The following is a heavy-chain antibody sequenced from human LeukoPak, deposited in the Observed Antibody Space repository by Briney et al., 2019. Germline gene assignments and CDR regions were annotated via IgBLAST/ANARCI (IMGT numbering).Heavy chain of an antibody. Sequence: PSETLSLTCTVSGGSISSSRYYWGWIRQPPGKGLEWIGNIYYSGNTFYNPSLKSRVTISVDTSKTQFSLKLSSVTAADTAVYFCARQPDQDHAFDIWGQGTMVTVSS. CDR2: IYYSGNT. V-gene: IGHV4-39*01. CDR1: GGSISSSRYY. J-gene: IGHJ3*02. CDR3: ARQPDQDHAFDI.